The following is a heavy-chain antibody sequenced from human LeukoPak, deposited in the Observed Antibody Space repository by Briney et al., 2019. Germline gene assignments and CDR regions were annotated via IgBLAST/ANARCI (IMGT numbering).Heavy chain of an antibody. CDR1: GFTFNNYA. D-gene: IGHD1-14*01. J-gene: IGHJ6*01. CDR2: ISNGGGST. V-gene: IGHV3-23*01. Sequence: PGGSLRLSCAASGFTFNNYAMSWVRQAPGKGLEWVSGISNGGGSTYYADSVKGRFAISRDNFKDTLYLEMNSLRAEDAALYYCAKAPPEYYTYYFGTDVWGEGTTVT. CDR3: AKAPPEYYTYYFGTDV.